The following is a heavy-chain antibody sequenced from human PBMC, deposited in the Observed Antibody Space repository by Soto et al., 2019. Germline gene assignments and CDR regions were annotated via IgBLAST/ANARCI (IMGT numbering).Heavy chain of an antibody. CDR2: INHSGST. D-gene: IGHD4-17*01. J-gene: IGHJ4*02. V-gene: IGHV4-34*01. CDR1: GGSFSGYY. Sequence: PSETLSLTCAVYGGSFSGYYWSWIRQPPGKGLEWIGEINHSGSTNYNPSLKSRVTISVDTSKNQFSLKLSSVTAADTAVYYCGRNPHGDYYFDYWGKGTLVPVSS. CDR3: GRNPHGDYYFDY.